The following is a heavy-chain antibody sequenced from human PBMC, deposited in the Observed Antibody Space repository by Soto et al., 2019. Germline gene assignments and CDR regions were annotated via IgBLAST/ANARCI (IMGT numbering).Heavy chain of an antibody. D-gene: IGHD2-15*01. V-gene: IGHV1-18*01. CDR2: ISAYNGNT. CDR3: ARGYCSGGSCPYGVDV. J-gene: IGHJ6*02. Sequence: QVQLVQSGAEVEKPGASVKVSCKASGFNFITYGINWVRQAPGQGLGWMGWISAYNGNTNYAQKLQGRVTMTTDTSTTTAYMELRSLRSDDTAVYYCARGYCSGGSCPYGVDVWGQGTTVTVSS. CDR1: GFNFITYG.